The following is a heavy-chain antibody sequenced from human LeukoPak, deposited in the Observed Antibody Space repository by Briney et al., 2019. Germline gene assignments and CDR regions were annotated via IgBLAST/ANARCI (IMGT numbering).Heavy chain of an antibody. CDR3: ATDGESGGYSFKNAFDI. D-gene: IGHD5-18*01. J-gene: IGHJ3*02. V-gene: IGHV1-24*01. Sequence: ASVKVSCKVSGYTLTELSMHWVRQAPGKGLEWMGGFDPEGGETIYAQKFQGRVTMTEDTSTDTAYMELSSLRSEDTAVYYCATDGESGGYSFKNAFDIWGQGTMVTVSS. CDR1: GYTLTELS. CDR2: FDPEGGET.